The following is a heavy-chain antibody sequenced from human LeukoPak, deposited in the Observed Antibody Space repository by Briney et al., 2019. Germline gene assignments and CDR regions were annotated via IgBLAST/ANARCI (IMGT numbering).Heavy chain of an antibody. CDR2: IYSGGST. CDR1: GFTVSSNY. D-gene: IGHD6-13*01. Sequence: GGSLRLSCAASGFTVSSNYMSWVRQAPGKGLEWVSVIYSGGSTYYADSVKGRFTISRDNAKNSLYLQMNSLRAEDTAVYYCARGLLVPQDAFDIWGQGTMVTVSS. V-gene: IGHV3-53*01. CDR3: ARGLLVPQDAFDI. J-gene: IGHJ3*02.